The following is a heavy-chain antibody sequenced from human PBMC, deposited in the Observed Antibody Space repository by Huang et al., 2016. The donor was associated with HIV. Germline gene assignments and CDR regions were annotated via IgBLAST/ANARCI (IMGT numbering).Heavy chain of an antibody. J-gene: IGHJ2*01. Sequence: QVQLQQWGAGLLKPSETLSLTCAVYGGSVSGHYWSWIRQPPGKGLEWLAEINDKGYTNYNPSLKSRVTISGHTSRNQFSLKLNSVTAADAAVYYCARASWYEPRSWYFGLWGRGTLVTVSS. CDR2: INDKGYT. D-gene: IGHD6-13*01. CDR3: ARASWYEPRSWYFGL. V-gene: IGHV4-34*01. CDR1: GGSVSGHY.